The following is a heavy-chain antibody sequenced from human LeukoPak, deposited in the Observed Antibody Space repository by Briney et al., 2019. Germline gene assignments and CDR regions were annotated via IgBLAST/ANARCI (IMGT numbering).Heavy chain of an antibody. CDR1: GNTFTSYY. Sequence: ASVKVSCKASGNTFTSYYMHWVRQAPGQGLEWMGIINPSGTSRSYAQKFQGRVTMTRDTSTSTVYMELSSLRSEDTAVYYCATVRDGYNGYYYNGMDVWGQGTTVTVSS. J-gene: IGHJ6*02. CDR2: INPSGTSR. D-gene: IGHD5-24*01. CDR3: ATVRDGYNGYYYNGMDV. V-gene: IGHV1-46*01.